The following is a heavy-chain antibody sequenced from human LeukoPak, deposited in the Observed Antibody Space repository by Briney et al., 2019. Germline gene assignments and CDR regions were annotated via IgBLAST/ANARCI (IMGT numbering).Heavy chain of an antibody. CDR2: INPNSGGT. V-gene: IGHV1-2*02. J-gene: IGHJ5*02. CDR1: GYTFTGYY. D-gene: IGHD6-13*01. Sequence: ASVKVSCKASGYTFTGYYMHWVRQAPGQGLEWMGWINPNSGGTNYAQKFQGRVTMTRDTSISTAYMELSRLRSDDTAVYYCARARIAAAGTYRPWGQEPWSPSPQ. CDR3: ARARIAAAGTYRP.